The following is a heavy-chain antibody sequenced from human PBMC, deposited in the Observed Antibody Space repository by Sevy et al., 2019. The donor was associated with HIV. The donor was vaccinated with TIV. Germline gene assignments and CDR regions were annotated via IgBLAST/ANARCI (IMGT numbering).Heavy chain of an antibody. CDR1: GFTFDDHT. V-gene: IGHV3-43*01. J-gene: IGHJ4*02. Sequence: GGSLRLSCAASGFTFDDHTMHWVRQPPGKGLEWVSLISWDGGSTYYADSVKGRFTISRYNSKNSLFLQMNSLGAEDTALYYCAKDMASEGGGAYYFDYWGQGTLVTVSS. CDR3: AKDMASEGGGAYYFDY. CDR2: ISWDGGST. D-gene: IGHD3-16*01.